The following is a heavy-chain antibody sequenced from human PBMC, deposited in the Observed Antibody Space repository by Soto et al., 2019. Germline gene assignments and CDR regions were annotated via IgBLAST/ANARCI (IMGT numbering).Heavy chain of an antibody. CDR3: ARGVVGATDY. Sequence: SETLSLTCTVSGGSFSGNYWSWIRQPPGKGLEWMGEINHSGSTNSNPSLKSRVTISVDTSKNQFSLKLSSVTAADTAVYYCARGVVGATDYWGQGTLVTVSS. V-gene: IGHV4-34*01. CDR2: INHSGST. J-gene: IGHJ4*02. D-gene: IGHD1-26*01. CDR1: GGSFSGNY.